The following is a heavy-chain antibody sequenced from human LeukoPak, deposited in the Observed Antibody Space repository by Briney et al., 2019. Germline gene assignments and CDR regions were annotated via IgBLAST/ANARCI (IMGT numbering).Heavy chain of an antibody. V-gene: IGHV3-48*02. Sequence: PGGSLRLSCAASGFTFSSYSMNWVRQAPGKGLEWVSYISSSSSTIYYADSVKGRFTISRDNAKSSLYLQMNSLGDEDTAVYYCARNSLAYCGGDCYDAFDIWGQGTMVTVSS. CDR3: ARNSLAYCGGDCYDAFDI. J-gene: IGHJ3*02. CDR2: ISSSSSTI. CDR1: GFTFSSYS. D-gene: IGHD2-21*02.